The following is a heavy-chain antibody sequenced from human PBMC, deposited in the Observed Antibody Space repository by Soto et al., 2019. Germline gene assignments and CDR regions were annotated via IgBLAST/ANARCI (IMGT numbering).Heavy chain of an antibody. Sequence: SETLSLTCTVSGGSISSYYWSWIRQPPGKGLEWIGYIYYSGSTNYNPSLKSRVTISVDTSKNQFSLKLSSVTAADTAVYYCARDIVEYYDFWSGYLGGMDVWGQGTTVIVSS. D-gene: IGHD3-3*01. V-gene: IGHV4-59*01. CDR2: IYYSGST. J-gene: IGHJ6*02. CDR1: GGSISSYY. CDR3: ARDIVEYYDFWSGYLGGMDV.